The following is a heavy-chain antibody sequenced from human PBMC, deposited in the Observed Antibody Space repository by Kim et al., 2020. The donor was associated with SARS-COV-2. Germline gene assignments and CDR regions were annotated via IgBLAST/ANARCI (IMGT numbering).Heavy chain of an antibody. CDR1: GFTFSSYG. J-gene: IGHJ4*02. CDR3: VQGAGGNY. CDR2: ISSSTI. D-gene: IGHD2-8*02. Sequence: GGSLRLSCAASGFTFSSYGMTWVRQAPGKGLEWVSYISSSTINYADSVKGRFTISRDNAKNSLYLQMNSLRDEDTAVYYCVQGAGGNYWGQGTLVTVSS. V-gene: IGHV3-48*02.